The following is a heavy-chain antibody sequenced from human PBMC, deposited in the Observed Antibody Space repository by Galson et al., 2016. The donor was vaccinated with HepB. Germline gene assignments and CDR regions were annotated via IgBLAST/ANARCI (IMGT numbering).Heavy chain of an antibody. CDR2: IYYSGRT. D-gene: IGHD6-19*01. J-gene: IGHJ6*02. CDR1: GASISGYY. Sequence: ETLSLTCTVSGASISGYYLSWIRQPPGKGLEWIGYIYYSGRTNYNPSLKSRVTISVDTSKNQFSLRLSSVTAADTAVYYCARDDSGGWYGFHYGMDVWAKGPRSPSP. V-gene: IGHV4-59*01. CDR3: ARDDSGGWYGFHYGMDV.